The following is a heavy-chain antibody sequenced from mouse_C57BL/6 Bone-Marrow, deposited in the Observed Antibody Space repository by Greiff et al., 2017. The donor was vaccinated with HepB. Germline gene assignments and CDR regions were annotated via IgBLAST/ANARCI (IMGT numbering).Heavy chain of an antibody. Sequence: EVQLVESGGGLVQPGGSLKLSCAASGFTFSDYYMYWVRQTPEKRLEWVAYISNGGGSTYYPDTVKGRFTISRDNAKNTLYLQMSRLKSEDTAMYYCARQAYWYFDVWGTGTTVTVSS. CDR3: ARQAYWYFDV. CDR1: GFTFSDYY. J-gene: IGHJ1*03. V-gene: IGHV5-12*01. CDR2: ISNGGGST.